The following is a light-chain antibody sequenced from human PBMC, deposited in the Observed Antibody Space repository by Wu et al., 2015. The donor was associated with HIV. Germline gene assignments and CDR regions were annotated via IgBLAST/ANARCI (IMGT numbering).Light chain of an antibody. CDR3: QQYGGAPFT. CDR1: QSVSSY. V-gene: IGKV3-11*01. CDR2: DAS. J-gene: IGKJ4*01. Sequence: EIVLTQSPATLSLSPGERATLSCRASQSVSSYLAWYQQKPGQAPRLLIYDASNRATGIPARFSGSGSGTDFTLTISSLEPEDFAVYYCQQYGGAPFTFGGGTKMEI.